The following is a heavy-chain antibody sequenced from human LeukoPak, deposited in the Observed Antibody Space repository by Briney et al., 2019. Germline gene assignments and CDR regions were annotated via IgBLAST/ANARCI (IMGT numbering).Heavy chain of an antibody. D-gene: IGHD3/OR15-3a*01. J-gene: IGHJ3*02. CDR1: GFTFRDYA. CDR2: ITWNSGSV. Sequence: GGSLRLSCAASGFTFRDYALHWVRQVPGKGLEWVSGITWNSGSVLYADSVRGRFTISRDNAKNSLYLQMNSLRPEDMAFYYCAKGLGVATLIVDALDMWGQGTMVTV. CDR3: AKGLGVATLIVDALDM. V-gene: IGHV3-9*03.